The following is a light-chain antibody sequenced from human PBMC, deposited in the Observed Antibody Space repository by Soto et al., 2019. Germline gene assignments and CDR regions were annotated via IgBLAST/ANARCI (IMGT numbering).Light chain of an antibody. J-gene: IGKJ1*01. CDR1: QGLSSH. V-gene: IGKV1-8*01. Sequence: AIRMTQSPSSFSASTGDRVTITCRASQGLSSHLDSYQQKPGKAPKLLIYAASTLQTGVRSRFSGSGSGTDFTLTSICLQSEDFATYYCQQYYSYPPSFGQGTKVEIK. CDR3: QQYYSYPPS. CDR2: AAS.